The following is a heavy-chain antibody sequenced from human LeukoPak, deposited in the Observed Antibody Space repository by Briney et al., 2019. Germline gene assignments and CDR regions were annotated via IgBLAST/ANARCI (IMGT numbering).Heavy chain of an antibody. Sequence: LRLSCAASGFTVSSNYMSWVRQAPGKGLEWIGYIYHSGSTYYNPSLKSRVTISVDRSKNQFSLKLSSVTAADTAVYYCARVLWYFDLWGRGTLVTVSS. CDR1: GFTVSSNY. V-gene: IGHV4-30-2*01. CDR2: IYHSGST. J-gene: IGHJ2*01. CDR3: ARVLWYFDL.